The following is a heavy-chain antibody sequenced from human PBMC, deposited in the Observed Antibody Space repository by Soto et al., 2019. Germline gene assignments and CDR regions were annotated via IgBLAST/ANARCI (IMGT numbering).Heavy chain of an antibody. CDR1: GFTFSSYA. Sequence: AGGSLRLSCAASGFTFSSYAMSWVRQAPGKGLEWVSAISGSGGSTYYADSVKGRFTISRDNSKNTLYLQMNSLRAEDTAVYYCTRSSLYYDFWSGFVSYYYYGMDVWGQGTTVTVSS. CDR3: TRSSLYYDFWSGFVSYYYYGMDV. D-gene: IGHD3-3*01. V-gene: IGHV3-23*01. CDR2: ISGSGGST. J-gene: IGHJ6*02.